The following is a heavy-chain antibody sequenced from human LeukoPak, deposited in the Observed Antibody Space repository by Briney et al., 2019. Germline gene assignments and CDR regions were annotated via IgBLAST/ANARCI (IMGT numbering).Heavy chain of an antibody. J-gene: IGHJ3*02. D-gene: IGHD3-22*01. V-gene: IGHV4-30-4*08. Sequence: SWIRRPPGKGLEWIGYIYYSGSTYYYPSLKSRVTISVDTSKNQFSLKLSSVTAADTAVYYCAREVYYDSSGLNAFDIWGQGSMVTVSS. CDR3: AREVYYDSSGLNAFDI. CDR2: IYYSGST.